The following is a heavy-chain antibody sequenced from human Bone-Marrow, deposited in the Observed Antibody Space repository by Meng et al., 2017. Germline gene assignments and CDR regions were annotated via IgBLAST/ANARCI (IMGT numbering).Heavy chain of an antibody. J-gene: IGHJ4*02. D-gene: IGHD2-15*01. Sequence: GESLKISCAASGFTFSSYWMHWVRQAPGKGLVWVSRINTDGTTTTYADSVKGRFTISRDNANNTLFLQMNSLRGDDTAVYYRARDVAGRGGYWGQGTLVTVSS. CDR2: INTDGTTT. V-gene: IGHV3-74*01. CDR3: ARDVAGRGGY. CDR1: GFTFSSYW.